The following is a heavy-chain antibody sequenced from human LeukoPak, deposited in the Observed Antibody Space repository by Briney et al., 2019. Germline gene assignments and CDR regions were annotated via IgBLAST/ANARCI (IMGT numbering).Heavy chain of an antibody. CDR1: GYTFTSYG. CDR2: ISAYNGNT. D-gene: IGHD3-22*01. Sequence: ASMKVSCKASGYTFTSYGISWVRQAPGQGLEWMGWISAYNGNTNYAQKLQGRVTMTTDTSTSTAYMELRSLRSDDTAVYYCARDSKYYYDSSGRYPVDYWGQGTLVTVSS. CDR3: ARDSKYYYDSSGRYPVDY. J-gene: IGHJ4*02. V-gene: IGHV1-18*01.